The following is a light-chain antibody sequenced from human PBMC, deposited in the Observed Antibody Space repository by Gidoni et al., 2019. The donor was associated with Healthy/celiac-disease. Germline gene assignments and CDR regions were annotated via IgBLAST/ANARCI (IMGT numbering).Light chain of an antibody. V-gene: IGKV1D-13*01. CDR1: QGISSA. CDR3: QQFNNYEA. CDR2: DAS. Sequence: AIQLTQSPSSLSASVGDRVTITCRASQGISSALAWYQQKPGKAPKLLIYDASSLESGVPSRFSGSGSGTDFTPTISSLQPEDFATYYCQQFNNYEAFGGGTKVEIK. J-gene: IGKJ4*01.